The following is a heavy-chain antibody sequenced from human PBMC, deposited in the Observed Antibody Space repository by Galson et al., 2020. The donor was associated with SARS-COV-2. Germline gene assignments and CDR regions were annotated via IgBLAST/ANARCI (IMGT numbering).Heavy chain of an antibody. CDR1: GGSISNGGYH. V-gene: IGHV4-31*03. D-gene: IGHD1-1*01. CDR2: IDDSGST. CDR3: ARDRRRLWLWKTGGGFDY. J-gene: IGHJ4*02. Sequence: ASEPLSLTCTVSGGSISNGGYHWNWIRQHPVKGLEWIGDIDDSGSTHYNPSLKSRVTISVDTSKNQFSLKLSSVTAADTGVYYCARDRRRLWLWKTGGGFDYWGQGTLVTVSS.